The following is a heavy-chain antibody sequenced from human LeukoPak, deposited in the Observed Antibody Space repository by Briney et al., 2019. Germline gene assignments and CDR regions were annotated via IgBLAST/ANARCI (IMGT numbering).Heavy chain of an antibody. V-gene: IGHV4-34*01. CDR1: GGSFSGYY. J-gene: IGHJ4*02. Sequence: SETLSLTCAVYGGSFSGYYWSWIRQPPGKGLEWIGEINHSGSTNYNPSLKSRVTISVDASKNQFSLKLSSVTAADTAVYHCARGDDYYDSSGYYLYDYWGQGTPVTVSS. CDR3: ARGDDYYDSSGYYLYDY. D-gene: IGHD3-22*01. CDR2: INHSGST.